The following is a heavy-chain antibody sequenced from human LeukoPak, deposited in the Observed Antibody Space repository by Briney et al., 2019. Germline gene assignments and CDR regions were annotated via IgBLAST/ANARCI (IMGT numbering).Heavy chain of an antibody. CDR2: VFSTGDN. CDR1: DASMSSHY. CDR3: GGGVYNLYLRDV. D-gene: IGHD1-1*01. J-gene: IGHJ6*04. V-gene: IGHV4-4*08. Sequence: PSETLSLTCTVSDASMSSHYWIWVRQPPGRGLEWMGYVFSTGDNTYSPSLKSRVTISDDMSENQFSLKLDSVAGADTGVYFFGGGVYNLYLRDVWGRGATVTVSS.